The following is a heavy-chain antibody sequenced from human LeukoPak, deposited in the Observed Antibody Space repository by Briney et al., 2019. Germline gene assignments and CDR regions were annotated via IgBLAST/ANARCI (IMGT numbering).Heavy chain of an antibody. Sequence: KTSETLSLTCAVYGGSFSGYYWSWIRQPPGKGLEWIGEINHSGSTNYNPSLKSRVTISVDTSKNQFSLKLSSVTAADTAVYYCAREGPSPFDCWGQGTLVTVSS. CDR2: INHSGST. CDR3: AREGPSPFDC. CDR1: GGSFSGYY. J-gene: IGHJ4*02. V-gene: IGHV4-34*01.